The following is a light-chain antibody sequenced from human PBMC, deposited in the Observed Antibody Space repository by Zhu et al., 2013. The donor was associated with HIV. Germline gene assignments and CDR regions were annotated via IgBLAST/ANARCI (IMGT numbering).Light chain of an antibody. Sequence: DIQMTQSPSTLSASVGDRVTITCRASQSISSWLAWYQQKPGKAPKFLIYDASSLESGVPSRFSGSGSGTEFTLTISSLQPDDFATYYCQQYNSYPYTFGQGTNLEI. CDR3: QQYNSYPYT. CDR2: DAS. V-gene: IGKV1-5*01. CDR1: QSISSW. J-gene: IGKJ2*01.